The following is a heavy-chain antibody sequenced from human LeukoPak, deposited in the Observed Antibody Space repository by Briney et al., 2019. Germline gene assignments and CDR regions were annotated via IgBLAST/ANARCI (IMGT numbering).Heavy chain of an antibody. CDR2: IYYSGSS. CDR3: ARRLRQNLFDP. J-gene: IGHJ5*02. Sequence: PSETLSLTCTVSGVYISSDYWSWIRLPPGKGLEWIGYIYYSGSSNYNPSLKSRVTMSVDMSKNQFSLKLTSVTAADTAVYYCARRLRQNLFDPWGQGTLVTVSS. D-gene: IGHD5/OR15-5a*01. V-gene: IGHV4-59*08. CDR1: GVYISSDY.